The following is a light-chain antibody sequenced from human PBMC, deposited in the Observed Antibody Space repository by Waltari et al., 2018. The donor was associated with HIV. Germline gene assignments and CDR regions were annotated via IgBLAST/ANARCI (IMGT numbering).Light chain of an antibody. Sequence: DIQMTQSPSSLSASVGDRVTITCQTSQDVRNYLNWYQQKPGKAPKLLIYDASDLETGVPSRFSGSGSGTDFTFTISSLQPEDIATYYCQQYQSVPLTFGGGTKVEIK. CDR2: DAS. V-gene: IGKV1-33*01. CDR1: QDVRNY. CDR3: QQYQSVPLT. J-gene: IGKJ4*01.